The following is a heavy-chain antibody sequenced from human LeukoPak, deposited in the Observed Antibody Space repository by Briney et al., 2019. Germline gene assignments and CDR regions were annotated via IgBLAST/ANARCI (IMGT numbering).Heavy chain of an antibody. D-gene: IGHD5-24*01. J-gene: IGHJ3*02. CDR1: GFTFSSYS. V-gene: IGHV3-21*01. CDR2: ISSSSSYI. Sequence: GGSLRLSCAASGFTFSSYSMNWVRQAPGKGLEWVSSISSSSSYIYYADSVKGRFTISRDNAKNSLYLQMNSLRAEDTAVYYCARDHQLLGAFDIWGQGTMVTVSS. CDR3: ARDHQLLGAFDI.